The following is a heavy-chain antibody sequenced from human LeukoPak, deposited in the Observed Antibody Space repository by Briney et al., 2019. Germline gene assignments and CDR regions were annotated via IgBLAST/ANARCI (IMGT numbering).Heavy chain of an antibody. CDR1: GGSVSSDIYY. D-gene: IGHD2-2*01. CDR2: IYNSGST. V-gene: IGHV4-61*01. Sequence: SETLSLTCTVSGGSVSSDIYYWSWIRQPPGKGLEWIGYIYNSGSTNYNPSLKSRVTISVDTSKDQFSLRLSSVTAADTAVYYCAKGYWGSTSCYGVFDYWGQGTLVTVSS. CDR3: AKGYWGSTSCYGVFDY. J-gene: IGHJ4*02.